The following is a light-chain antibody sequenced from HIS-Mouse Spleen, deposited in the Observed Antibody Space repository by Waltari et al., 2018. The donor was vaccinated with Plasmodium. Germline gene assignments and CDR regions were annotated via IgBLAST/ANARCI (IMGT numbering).Light chain of an antibody. CDR3: QQYYSTPLT. CDR1: QSVLYSSNNKNY. Sequence: DIVMTQSPASLAVSLGDMATITCKSSQSVLYSSNNKNYLAWYQQKPGQPPKLLIYWASTRESGVPDRFSGSGSGTDFTLTISSLQAEDVAVYYCQQYYSTPLTFGGGTKVEIK. J-gene: IGKJ4*01. CDR2: WAS. V-gene: IGKV4-1*01.